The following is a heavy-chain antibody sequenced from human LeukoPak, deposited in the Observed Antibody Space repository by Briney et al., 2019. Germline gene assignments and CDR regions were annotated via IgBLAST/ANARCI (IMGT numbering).Heavy chain of an antibody. CDR3: AKYRNPDDYGDYVSFSPHAFDI. CDR1: GFTFSSYG. V-gene: IGHV3-30*02. D-gene: IGHD4-17*01. J-gene: IGHJ3*02. Sequence: GGSLRLSCAVSGFTFSSYGMHWVRQAPGKGLEWVAFIRYDGSNNYYADSVKGRFTISRDNSKNTLYLQMNSLGVEDAAVYYCAKYRNPDDYGDYVSFSPHAFDIWGQGTMVTVSS. CDR2: IRYDGSNN.